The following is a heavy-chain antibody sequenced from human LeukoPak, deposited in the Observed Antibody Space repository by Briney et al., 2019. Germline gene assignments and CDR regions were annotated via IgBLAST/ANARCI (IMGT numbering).Heavy chain of an antibody. D-gene: IGHD3-22*01. CDR2: ISANNGNT. V-gene: IGHV1-18*01. CDR3: AREHSSGYYRDNSWFDP. Sequence: ASVKVSCKASGYTFTSYGISWVRQAPGQGLEWMGRISANNGNTNYAQKLQGRVTITRDTSASTAYMELSSLRSEDTAVYYCAREHSSGYYRDNSWFDPWGQGSLVTVSS. J-gene: IGHJ5*02. CDR1: GYTFTSYG.